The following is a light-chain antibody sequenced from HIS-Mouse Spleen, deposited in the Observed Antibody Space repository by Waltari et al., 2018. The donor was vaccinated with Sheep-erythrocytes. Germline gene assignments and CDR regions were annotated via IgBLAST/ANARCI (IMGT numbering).Light chain of an antibody. J-gene: IGLJ1*01. CDR3: CSYAGSYNHV. CDR1: SSDVGGYNY. V-gene: IGLV2-11*01. CDR2: DVS. Sequence: QSALTQPRSVSGSPGQSVTISCTGTSSDVGGYNYVSWYQQHPGKAPKLMIYDVSKRPAGFPVRFSGSKSGNTASLTISGLQAEDEADYYCCSYAGSYNHVFATGTKVTVL.